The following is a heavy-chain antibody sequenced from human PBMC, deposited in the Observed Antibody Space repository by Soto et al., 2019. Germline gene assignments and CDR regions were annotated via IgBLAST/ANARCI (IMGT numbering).Heavy chain of an antibody. D-gene: IGHD3-3*01. J-gene: IGHJ4*02. V-gene: IGHV3-7*05. CDR1: GFSFRSYW. Sequence: EVQLVESGGGLVPPGGSLRLSCAASGFSFRSYWMSWVRQAPGKGLEWVANMKPDGSEKDYVDSVEGRFTISRDNARNSLYLQMNSRRADDTAVYYCARDDGARSVDYWGQGTLVSVSS. CDR3: ARDDGARSVDY. CDR2: MKPDGSEK.